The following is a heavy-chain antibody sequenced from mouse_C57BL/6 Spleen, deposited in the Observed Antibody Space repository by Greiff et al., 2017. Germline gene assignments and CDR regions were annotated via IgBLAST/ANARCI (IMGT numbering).Heavy chain of an antibody. CDR2: IWSGGST. CDR3: AIQFAY. CDR1: GFSLTSYG. V-gene: IGHV2-2*01. J-gene: IGHJ3*01. Sequence: VQLQQSGPGLVQPSQSLSITCTVSGFSLTSYGVHWVRPSPGKGLEWLGVIWSGGSTDYNAAFISRLSISKDNSKSQVFFKMNSLQADDTAIYYCAIQFAYWGQGTLVTVSA.